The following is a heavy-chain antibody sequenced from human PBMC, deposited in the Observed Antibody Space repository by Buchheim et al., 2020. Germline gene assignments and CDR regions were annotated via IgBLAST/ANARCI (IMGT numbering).Heavy chain of an antibody. CDR1: GFILSSFW. V-gene: IGHV3-74*01. CDR2: INGAGSDT. CDR3: ARGGHDYGVGMDV. J-gene: IGHJ6*02. D-gene: IGHD4-17*01. Sequence: EVQLVESGGGLVQPGGSLRLSCEASGFILSSFWIHWVRQVPGKGLVWVSRINGAGSDTAYADFEQDRFTISRDNVKNTVSLQMNSLRAEDTAVYYCARGGHDYGVGMDVWGQGTT.